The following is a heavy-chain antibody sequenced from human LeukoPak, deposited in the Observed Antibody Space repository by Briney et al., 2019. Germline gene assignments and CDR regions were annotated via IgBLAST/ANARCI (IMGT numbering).Heavy chain of an antibody. CDR1: GGSFSGYY. J-gene: IGHJ5*02. Sequence: SETLSLTCAVYGGSFSGYYWSWIRQPPGKGLEWIGEINHSGTTNYNPSLKSRVTISVDASNHLFSLTLSSVTAADTAVYYCARNHDYSRWFDPWGQGTQVTVSS. D-gene: IGHD4-11*01. V-gene: IGHV4-34*01. CDR3: ARNHDYSRWFDP. CDR2: INHSGTT.